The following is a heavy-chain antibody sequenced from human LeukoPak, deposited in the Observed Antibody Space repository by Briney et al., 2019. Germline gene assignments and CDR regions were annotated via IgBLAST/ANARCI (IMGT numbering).Heavy chain of an antibody. CDR2: IKEDRSAK. D-gene: IGHD2-15*01. Sequence: GGSLRLSCAAPGLSPSSYLMTCVRQAPGRGGEWGANIKEDRSAKSYVDSVKGRFTISRDNAKNSLYLQMNSLRVEDTAVYYCARDYDYFSGHNLDAYDIWGQGITVIVSS. V-gene: IGHV3-7*01. J-gene: IGHJ3*02. CDR1: GLSPSSYL. CDR3: ARDYDYFSGHNLDAYDI.